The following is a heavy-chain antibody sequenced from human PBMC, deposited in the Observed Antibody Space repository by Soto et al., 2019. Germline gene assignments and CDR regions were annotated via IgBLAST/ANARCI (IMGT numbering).Heavy chain of an antibody. CDR1: GGTFSSYA. D-gene: IGHD5-12*01. CDR2: IIPIFGTA. CDR3: ARRVILVATTMYYYGMDV. V-gene: IGHV1-69*01. Sequence: QVQLVQSGAEVKKPGSSVKVSCKASGGTFSSYAIRWVRQAPGQGLEWMGGIIPIFGTANYAQKFQGRVTNTADESTSTAYMERSSLSSEDTAVYYCARRVILVATTMYYYGMDVWGQGTTVTVSS. J-gene: IGHJ6*02.